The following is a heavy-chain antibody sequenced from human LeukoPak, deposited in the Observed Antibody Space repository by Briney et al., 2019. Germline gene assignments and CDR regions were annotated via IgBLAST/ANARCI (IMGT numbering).Heavy chain of an antibody. J-gene: IGHJ6*03. CDR2: IIPIFGTA. CDR3: AGSEYDILTGYSRWGYYYYMDV. D-gene: IGHD3-9*01. V-gene: IGHV1-69*06. Sequence: SVKVSCKASGGTFSSYAISWVRQAPGQGLEWMGGIIPIFGTANYAQKFQGRVTITADKSTSTAYMELSSLRSEDTAVYYCAGSEYDILTGYSRWGYYYYMDVWGKGTTVTVSS. CDR1: GGTFSSYA.